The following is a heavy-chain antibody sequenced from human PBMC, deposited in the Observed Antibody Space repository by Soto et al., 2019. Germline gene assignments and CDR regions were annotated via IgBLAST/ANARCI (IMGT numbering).Heavy chain of an antibody. CDR2: ISYDGRNK. CDR3: AKVLTGYGSHFYYYYYGMDV. CDR1: GFMFSSYG. V-gene: IGHV3-30*18. Sequence: PGGSLRLSCAASGFMFSSYGMHWVRQAPGKGLEWVALISYDGRNKYYADSVKGRFTISRDNSKSTLYLQMNNLSTEDTAAYYCAKVLTGYGSHFYYYYYGMDVWGQGTTVTVSS. D-gene: IGHD3-9*01. J-gene: IGHJ6*02.